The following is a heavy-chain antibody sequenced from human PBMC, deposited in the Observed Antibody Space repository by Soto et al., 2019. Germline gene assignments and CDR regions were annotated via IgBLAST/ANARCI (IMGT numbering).Heavy chain of an antibody. CDR1: GYAFTNYW. CDR2: IYPGDSTS. V-gene: IGHV5-51*01. Sequence: PGESLKISCKGSGYAFTNYWIGWVRQMPGKGLEWMGVIYPGDSTSRYSPSFQGQVSISVDKSINTAYLQWNSLKASDTAMYYCARQHGYPSESHSWGQRTLVTVSS. D-gene: IGHD6-25*01. CDR3: ARQHGYPSESHS. J-gene: IGHJ4*02.